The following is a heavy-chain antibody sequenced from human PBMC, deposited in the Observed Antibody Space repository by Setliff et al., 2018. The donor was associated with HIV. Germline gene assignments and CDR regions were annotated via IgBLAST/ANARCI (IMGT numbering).Heavy chain of an antibody. CDR3: ARDDRCSGDTCYYY. Sequence: ASVKVSCKASGYTFTSYGISWVRQAPGQGLEWMGWISAYNGNTNSAQKLQGRVTIPLDTSKNQFSLRLTSVAATDPAVYYCARDDRCSGDTCYYYWGQGALVTVSS. J-gene: IGHJ4*02. D-gene: IGHD2-15*01. V-gene: IGHV1-18*01. CDR1: GYTFTSYG. CDR2: ISAYNGNT.